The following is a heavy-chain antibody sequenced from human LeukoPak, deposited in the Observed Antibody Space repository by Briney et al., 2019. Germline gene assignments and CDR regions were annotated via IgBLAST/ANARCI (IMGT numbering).Heavy chain of an antibody. CDR3: AREATSSPVRGGWFDP. V-gene: IGHV4-4*07. CDR1: GGSISSYY. J-gene: IGHJ5*02. Sequence: SETLSLTCTVSGGSISSYYWSWIRQPAGKGLEWIGRIYSSGSTNYNPSLKSRVTISVDTSKNQFSLKLSSVTAADTAVYYCAREATSSPVRGGWFDPWGQGTLVTVSS. CDR2: IYSSGST. D-gene: IGHD1-26*01.